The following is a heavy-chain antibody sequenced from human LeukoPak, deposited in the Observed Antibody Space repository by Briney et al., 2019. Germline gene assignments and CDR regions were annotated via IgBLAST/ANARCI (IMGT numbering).Heavy chain of an antibody. V-gene: IGHV4-34*01. CDR1: GGSFSGYY. J-gene: IGHJ4*02. Sequence: SETLSLTCAVYGGSFSGYYWSWIRQPPGKGLEWIGSIYYSGSTYYNPSLKSRVTISVDTSKNQFSLKLSSVTAADTAVYYCARVDFWSGNYFDYWGQGTLVTVSS. D-gene: IGHD3-3*01. CDR3: ARVDFWSGNYFDY. CDR2: IYYSGST.